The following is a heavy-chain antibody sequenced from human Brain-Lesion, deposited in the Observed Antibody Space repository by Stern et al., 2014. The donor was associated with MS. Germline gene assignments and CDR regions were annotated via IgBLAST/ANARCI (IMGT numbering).Heavy chain of an antibody. Sequence: QVQLEESGAEVKKPGASVKVSCKASGYTFTGYYMHWVRQAPGQGLEWMGWINPKSGGTTDAQKFQGWVARARDTSINTAYMELSRLRSDDTAVYYCATYYYDSTGYNDFWGQGTLVTVSS. CDR3: ATYYYDSTGYNDF. J-gene: IGHJ4*02. CDR1: GYTFTGYY. V-gene: IGHV1-2*04. D-gene: IGHD3-22*01. CDR2: INPKSGGT.